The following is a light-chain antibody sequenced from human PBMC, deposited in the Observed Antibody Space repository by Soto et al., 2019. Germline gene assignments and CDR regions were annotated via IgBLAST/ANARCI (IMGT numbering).Light chain of an antibody. V-gene: IGKV3-11*01. CDR1: QSVASN. Sequence: EIVMTQSPATLSLSPGERATLSCRAGQSVASNLAWYKQKPGQAPRLLIYGATKRTSGTPDRFSGSGSGTDFTLTISSLEAEDFEVYYCQQRSNWPLTFGGGTKVDIK. CDR3: QQRSNWPLT. J-gene: IGKJ4*01. CDR2: GAT.